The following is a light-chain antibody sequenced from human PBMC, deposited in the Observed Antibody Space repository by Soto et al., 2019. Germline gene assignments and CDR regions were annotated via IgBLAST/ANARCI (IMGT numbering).Light chain of an antibody. J-gene: IGKJ2*01. V-gene: IGKV1-8*01. CDR2: AAS. Sequence: AIRMTQSPSSFSASTGDRVTITCRASQGISSYLAWYQQKPGKAPKLLIYAASTLQSGVPSRFSGSGSGTDFTLTISCLQSEDFATYYCQQYYSYGYTFGQGTKLEIK. CDR3: QQYYSYGYT. CDR1: QGISSY.